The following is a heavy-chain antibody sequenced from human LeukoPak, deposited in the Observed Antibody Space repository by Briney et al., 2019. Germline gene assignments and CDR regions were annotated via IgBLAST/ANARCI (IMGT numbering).Heavy chain of an antibody. J-gene: IGHJ6*03. V-gene: IGHV1-18*01. Sequence: ASVKVSCKASGYTFTSYGISWVRQAPGQGLEWMGWISAYNGNTNYAQKLQGRVTMTTDTSTSTAYMELRNLRSDDTAVYYCAREVGSEYSSPYYYYYMDVWGRGTTVTVSS. CDR1: GYTFTSYG. CDR3: AREVGSEYSSPYYYYYMDV. CDR2: ISAYNGNT. D-gene: IGHD6-13*01.